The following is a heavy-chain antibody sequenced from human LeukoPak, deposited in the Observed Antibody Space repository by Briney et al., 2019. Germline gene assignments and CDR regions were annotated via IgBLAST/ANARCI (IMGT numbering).Heavy chain of an antibody. V-gene: IGHV3-74*01. J-gene: IGHJ4*02. CDR1: GFTFSNFW. Sequence: GGSLRLSCAASGFTFSNFWMHWVRQAPGKGLVWVALIYGDGSFTRYADSVKGRFTISRDNAKNTVYLQMNSLRVEDTAVYYCARVLVEMGGAADYWGQGTLVTVSS. CDR3: ARVLVEMGGAADY. CDR2: IYGDGSFT. D-gene: IGHD5-24*01.